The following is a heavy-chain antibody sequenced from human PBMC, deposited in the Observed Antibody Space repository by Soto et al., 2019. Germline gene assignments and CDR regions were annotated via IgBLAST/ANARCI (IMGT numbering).Heavy chain of an antibody. CDR1: GGSFSGYY. J-gene: IGHJ5*02. Sequence: SETLSLTCAVYGGSFSGYYWSWIRQPPGKGLEWIGEINHSGSTNYNPSLKSRVTISVDTSKNQFSLKLSSVTAADTAVYYCARGRGSYYDSRPQNWFDPWGQGTLVTVSS. CDR3: ARGRGSYYDSRPQNWFDP. V-gene: IGHV4-34*01. CDR2: INHSGST. D-gene: IGHD3-22*01.